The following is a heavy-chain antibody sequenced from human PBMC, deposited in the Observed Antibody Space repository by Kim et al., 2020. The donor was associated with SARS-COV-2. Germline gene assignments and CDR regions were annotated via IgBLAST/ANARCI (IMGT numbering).Heavy chain of an antibody. V-gene: IGHV3-33*01. Sequence: GGSLRLSCAASGFSFSHYNMFWVRQAPGKGLEWVAVIWYDGTNKYYGDSVRGRFTISRDNSKNTVYLQMNSLRADDTAVYYCARDICPSYCISPPCYCYYYYGMDVWGQGTAVTVSS. CDR1: GFSFSHYN. D-gene: IGHD2-21*01. CDR3: ARDICPSYCISPPCYCYYYYGMDV. CDR2: IWYDGTNK. J-gene: IGHJ6*02.